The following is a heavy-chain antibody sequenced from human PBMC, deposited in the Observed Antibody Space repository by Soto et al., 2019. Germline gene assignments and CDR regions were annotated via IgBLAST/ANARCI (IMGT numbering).Heavy chain of an antibody. CDR3: ARAPVDRYSADYFDN. V-gene: IGHV1-8*01. CDR2: MNPKSGNT. D-gene: IGHD5-12*01. Sequence: QVQLVQSGAEVKRPGASVKVSCKASGYTVTNNDINWLRQATGHRPEWMGWMNPKSGNTGYAQRFQGRVSMTSDNSITTAYMALRGLRSDDTAVYYCARAPVDRYSADYFDNWGQGTLVTVSS. J-gene: IGHJ4*02. CDR1: GYTVTNND.